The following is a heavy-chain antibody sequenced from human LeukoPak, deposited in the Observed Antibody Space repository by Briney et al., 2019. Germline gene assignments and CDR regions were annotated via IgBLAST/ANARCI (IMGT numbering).Heavy chain of an antibody. CDR3: AREYRGWYFDH. CDR2: ISYDGSDK. Sequence: PGGSLRLSCAASGFTFSSHAMHWVRQAPGKGLEWVAIISYDGSDKYYAHSVKGRFTISRDNSKNTLNLQMNSLRVEDTAVYHCAREYRGWYFDHWGQGTLVTVSS. J-gene: IGHJ4*02. D-gene: IGHD1-1*01. V-gene: IGHV3-30*03. CDR1: GFTFSSHA.